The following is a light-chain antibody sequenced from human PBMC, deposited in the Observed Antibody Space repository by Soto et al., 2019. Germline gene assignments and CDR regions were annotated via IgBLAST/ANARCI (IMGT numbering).Light chain of an antibody. J-gene: IGKJ1*01. Sequence: DIQMTQSPSSLSASVGDRVTITCRASQSISSYLNWYQQKPGKAPKLLIYAASSLQSGFPSRFSGSGSGTDFILTISSLQPEEFATYYCQQSYSTSRTFGQGTKVEIK. CDR1: QSISSY. CDR3: QQSYSTSRT. CDR2: AAS. V-gene: IGKV1-39*01.